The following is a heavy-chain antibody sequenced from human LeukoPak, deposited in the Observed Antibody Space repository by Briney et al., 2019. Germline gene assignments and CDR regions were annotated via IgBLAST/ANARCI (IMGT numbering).Heavy chain of an antibody. Sequence: GASVKVSCKASGYTFTSYYMHWVRQAPGQGLEWMGIINPSGGSTSYAQKFQGRVTMTRDTSTSTAYMELSSLRSEDTAVYYCAREGSGSYFNPSRDLDYWGQGTLVTVSS. V-gene: IGHV1-46*01. D-gene: IGHD1-26*01. CDR3: AREGSGSYFNPSRDLDY. J-gene: IGHJ4*02. CDR1: GYTFTSYY. CDR2: INPSGGST.